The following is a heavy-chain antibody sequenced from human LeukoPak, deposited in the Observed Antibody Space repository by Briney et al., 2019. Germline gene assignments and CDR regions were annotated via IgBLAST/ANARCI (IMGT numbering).Heavy chain of an antibody. D-gene: IGHD1-26*01. Sequence: SETLSLTCTVSGGSISSYYWSWIRQPPGKGLEWIGYIYYSGSTNYNPSLKSRVTISVDTSKNQFSLKLSSMTAADTAVYYCARALGATLGIDYWGQGTLVTVSS. J-gene: IGHJ4*02. CDR3: ARALGATLGIDY. CDR1: GGSISSYY. V-gene: IGHV4-59*01. CDR2: IYYSGST.